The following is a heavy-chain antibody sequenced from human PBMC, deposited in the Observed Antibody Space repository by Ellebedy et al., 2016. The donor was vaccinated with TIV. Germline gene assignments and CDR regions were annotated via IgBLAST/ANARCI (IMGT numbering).Heavy chain of an antibody. CDR3: ARGAMAAAGDDY. D-gene: IGHD6-13*01. V-gene: IGHV3-21*01. CDR2: ISSNSNYI. Sequence: GESLKISCAASGFTFSSYSMNWVRQAPGKGLGWVSSISSNSNYIYYADSVRGRFTISRDNAKKSLYLQMNSRRAEDTAVYYCARGAMAAAGDDYWGQGTLVTVSS. CDR1: GFTFSSYS. J-gene: IGHJ4*02.